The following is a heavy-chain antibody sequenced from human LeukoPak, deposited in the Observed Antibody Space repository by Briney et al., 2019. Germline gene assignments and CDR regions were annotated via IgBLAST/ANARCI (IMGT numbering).Heavy chain of an antibody. Sequence: GGXLRLSCAASGFTFSSYSMNWVRQAPGKGLEWVSSISSSSSYIYYADSVKGRFTISRDNAKNSLYLQMNSLRAEDTAVYYCARDRTNYYDSSGYWDYWGQGTLVTVSS. D-gene: IGHD3-22*01. V-gene: IGHV3-21*01. J-gene: IGHJ4*02. CDR1: GFTFSSYS. CDR3: ARDRTNYYDSSGYWDY. CDR2: ISSSSSYI.